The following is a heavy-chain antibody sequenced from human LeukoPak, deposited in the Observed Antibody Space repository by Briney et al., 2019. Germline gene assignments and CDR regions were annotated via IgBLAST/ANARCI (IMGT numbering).Heavy chain of an antibody. CDR2: ISGPSSHT. J-gene: IGHJ6*04. Sequence: RSGGSLRLSCVASGFTFSGFAMIWVRQAPGKGLQWVSAISGPSSHTYYADSVRGRFTISRDNSRNTLYLQMNSLRAEDTAVYYCAELGITMIGGVWGKGTTVTISS. D-gene: IGHD3-10*02. V-gene: IGHV3-23*01. CDR3: AELGITMIGGV. CDR1: GFTFSGFA.